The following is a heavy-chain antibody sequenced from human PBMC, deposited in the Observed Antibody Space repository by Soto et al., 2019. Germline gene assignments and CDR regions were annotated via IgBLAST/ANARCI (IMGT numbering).Heavy chain of an antibody. V-gene: IGHV1-18*04. CDR3: ARGGSSWDTDF. J-gene: IGHJ4*01. Sequence: ASVKVSCKASGYTFTSYDITWVRQAPGQGLEWMGWISGYNGNTNYAQKVQGRVTVTTDTSTRTAYMELRSLTSDDTAVYYCARGGSSWDTDFWGQGTLVTVSS. D-gene: IGHD6-13*01. CDR1: GYTFTSYD. CDR2: ISGYNGNT.